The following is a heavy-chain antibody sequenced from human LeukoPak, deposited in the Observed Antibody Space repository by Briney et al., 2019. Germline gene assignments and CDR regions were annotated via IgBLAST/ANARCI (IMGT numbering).Heavy chain of an antibody. D-gene: IGHD2-15*01. CDR3: ASIVECSGGSCGYFDY. CDR2: INHSGST. Sequence: SETLSLTCAVYGGSFSGYYWSWIRQLPGKGLEWIGEINHSGSTNYNPSLESRVTISVDTSKNQFSLKLSSVTAADTAVYYCASIVECSGGSCGYFDYWGQGTLVTVSS. V-gene: IGHV4-34*01. CDR1: GGSFSGYY. J-gene: IGHJ4*02.